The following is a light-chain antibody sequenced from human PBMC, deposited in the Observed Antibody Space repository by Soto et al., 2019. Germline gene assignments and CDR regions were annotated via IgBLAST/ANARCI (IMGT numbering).Light chain of an antibody. CDR3: NSFRVNHLYV. V-gene: IGLV2-14*01. CDR1: SSDIGGYNA. J-gene: IGLJ1*01. Sequence: QSVLTQPASVSGSPGQTITISCTGTSSDIGGYNAVSWYQHHPGKAPKLIIYEVTHRPAGISDRFSASKSSNTASLTISGLQAEDEADYYCNSFRVNHLYVFGTGTKVTVL. CDR2: EVT.